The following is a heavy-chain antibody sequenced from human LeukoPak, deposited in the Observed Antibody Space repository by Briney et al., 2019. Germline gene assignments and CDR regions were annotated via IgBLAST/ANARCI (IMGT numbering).Heavy chain of an antibody. J-gene: IGHJ5*02. CDR2: IWYDGSNK. CDR1: GFTFSSYG. CDR3: ARDKLLWFGELTKYNWFDP. V-gene: IGHV3-33*01. D-gene: IGHD3-10*01. Sequence: GGSLRLSCAASGFTFSSYGMHWVRQAPGKGLEWVAVIWYDGSNKYYADSVKGRFTISRDNSKNTLYLQMNSLRAEDTAVYYCARDKLLWFGELTKYNWFDPWGQGTLVTVSS.